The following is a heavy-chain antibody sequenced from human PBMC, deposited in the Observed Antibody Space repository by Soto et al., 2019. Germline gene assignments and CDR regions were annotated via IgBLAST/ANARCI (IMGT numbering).Heavy chain of an antibody. D-gene: IGHD2-2*01. J-gene: IGHJ6*03. V-gene: IGHV3-23*01. CDR3: AFRYCSRTTCPPLNSYFYMDV. Sequence: GGSLRLSCAASGFTFSNYAMTWVRQAPGKGLEWVSGFIIIGGITFSAGSVRGRFVISRDNSRNTLYLQMNSLRAEDTAVYYCAFRYCSRTTCPPLNSYFYMDVWGIGTTVTVSS. CDR1: GFTFSNYA. CDR2: FIIIGGIT.